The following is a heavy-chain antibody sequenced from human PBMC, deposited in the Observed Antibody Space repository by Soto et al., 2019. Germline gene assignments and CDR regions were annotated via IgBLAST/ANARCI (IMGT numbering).Heavy chain of an antibody. CDR3: VRQGFGALHGLVDV. V-gene: IGHV4-59*08. D-gene: IGHD3-10*01. CDR1: GASISNYY. CDR2: VNDGWGA. Sequence: QVHLQQSGPGLAKPSETLSLSCTISGASISNYYWSWIRQVPGKGMGWIGYVNDGWGAAYNPSLQIRVAGALDPSKSLLSLKLTAVTATDTAVYYCVRQGFGALHGLVDVWGQGTTVTVSS. J-gene: IGHJ6*02.